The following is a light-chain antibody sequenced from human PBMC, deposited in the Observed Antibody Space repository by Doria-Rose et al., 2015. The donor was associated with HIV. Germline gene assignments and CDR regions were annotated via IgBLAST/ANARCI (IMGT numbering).Light chain of an antibody. V-gene: IGKV4-1*01. CDR2: WAS. CDR3: QQYYDTPC. CDR1: QSLLYTSKNY. Sequence: DIRVTQAPESLGMSLGERATLNCKSNQSLLYTSKNYLAWYQQKPGQPPTLLIYWASTRQSGVLARVSGSVSGTDFTLTISSLEAEDVAVSYCQQYYDTPCFGPGTTVDIK. J-gene: IGKJ3*01.